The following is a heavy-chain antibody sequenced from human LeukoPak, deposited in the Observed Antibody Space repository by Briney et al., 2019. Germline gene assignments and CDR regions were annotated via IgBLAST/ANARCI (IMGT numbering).Heavy chain of an antibody. J-gene: IGHJ5*02. CDR3: ARDLGDYGWFDP. CDR2: IYYSGST. CDR1: GGSISSSSYY. Sequence: SETLSLTCTVSGGSISSSSYYWGWIRQPPGKGPEWIGSIYYSGSTYYNPSLKSRVTISVDTSKNQFSLKLSSVTAADTAVYYCARDLGDYGWFDPWGQGTLVTVSS. D-gene: IGHD4-17*01. V-gene: IGHV4-39*07.